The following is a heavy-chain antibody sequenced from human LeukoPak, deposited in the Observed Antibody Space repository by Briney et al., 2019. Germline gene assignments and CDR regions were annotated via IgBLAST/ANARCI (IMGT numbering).Heavy chain of an antibody. CDR3: AKALGGSGSNFDY. V-gene: IGHV3-23*01. J-gene: IGHJ4*02. CDR1: GFTFSSYA. CDR2: ISGSGGST. D-gene: IGHD3-10*01. Sequence: GGSLRLSCAASGFTFSSYAMNWVRQAPGKGLEWVPTISGSGGSTYYADSVKGRFTISRDNSKNTLYLQMNSLRAEDTAVYYCAKALGGSGSNFDYWGQGTLVTVSS.